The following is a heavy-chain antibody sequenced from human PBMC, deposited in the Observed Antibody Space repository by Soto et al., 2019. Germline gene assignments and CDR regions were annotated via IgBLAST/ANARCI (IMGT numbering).Heavy chain of an antibody. CDR3: ARAHSTPSLGSGN. CDR1: GFTVSSYY. Sequence: EVQLVESGGGLVQPGGSLRLSCAASGFTVSSYYMSWVRQAPGKGLEWVAVIYSGGSADYADSVKGRFTISRDNSKNNLYLQMNSLRDEDTAVYYCARAHSTPSLGSGNWGQGALVTVSS. J-gene: IGHJ4*02. CDR2: IYSGGSA. D-gene: IGHD3-16*01. V-gene: IGHV3-66*01.